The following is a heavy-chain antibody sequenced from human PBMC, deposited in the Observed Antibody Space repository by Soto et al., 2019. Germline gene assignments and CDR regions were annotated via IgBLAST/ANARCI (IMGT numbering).Heavy chain of an antibody. CDR3: TSAITGLTFV. J-gene: IGHJ4*02. CDR2: VGNKASSYAV. V-gene: IGHV3-73*01. Sequence: GGSLRLSCAASGFTFSDSSMHWVRQASGKGLEWVGRVGNKASSYAVAYAASVRGRFTISRDDSVNTAYLQMNSLKTEDTAVYYCTSAITGLTFVGGQGTLVTVSS. D-gene: IGHD1-20*01. CDR1: GFTFSDSS.